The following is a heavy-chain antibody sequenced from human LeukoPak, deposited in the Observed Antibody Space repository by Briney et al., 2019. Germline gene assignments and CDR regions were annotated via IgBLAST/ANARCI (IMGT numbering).Heavy chain of an antibody. D-gene: IGHD5-18*01. CDR1: GYTFTGYY. CDR2: INPNSGGT. V-gene: IGHV1-2*02. CDR3: ARDTTPHSSIDY. J-gene: IGHJ4*02. Sequence: ASVKVSCKASGYTFTGYYMHWVRQAPGQGLEWMGWINPNSGGTNYAQKFQGRVTMTRDTSISTAYMELRSLRSDDTAVYYCARDTTPHSSIDYWGQGTLVTVSS.